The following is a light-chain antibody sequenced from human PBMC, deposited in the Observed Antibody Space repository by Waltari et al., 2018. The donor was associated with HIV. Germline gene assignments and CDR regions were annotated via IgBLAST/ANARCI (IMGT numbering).Light chain of an antibody. CDR3: AAWDDSLNGVV. J-gene: IGLJ2*01. Sequence: QSVLTQPPSVSDAPRQRVTISCSGSSSNTGNTAVNWYQQLPGKPPKLLIYYDDLLASGVSDRFSGSKSGTSASLAISGLQSEDESDYYGAAWDDSLNGVVFGGGTKLTVL. CDR1: SSNTGNTA. CDR2: YDD. V-gene: IGLV1-36*01.